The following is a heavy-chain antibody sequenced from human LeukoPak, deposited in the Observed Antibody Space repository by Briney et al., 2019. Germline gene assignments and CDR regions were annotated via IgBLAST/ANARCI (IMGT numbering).Heavy chain of an antibody. CDR3: ARVNSGARIAAAGGYVDY. D-gene: IGHD6-13*01. V-gene: IGHV1-69*05. CDR1: GGTFSSYA. CDR2: IIPIFGTA. J-gene: IGHJ4*02. Sequence: SVKVSCKASGGTFSSYAISWVRQAPGQGLEWMGGIIPIFGTANYAQKFQGRVTITTDESTSTAYMELSSLRSEDTGVYYCARVNSGARIAAAGGYVDYWGQGTLVTVSS.